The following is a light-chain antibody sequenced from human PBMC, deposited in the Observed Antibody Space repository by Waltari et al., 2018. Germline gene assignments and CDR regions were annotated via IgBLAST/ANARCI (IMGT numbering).Light chain of an antibody. CDR3: QQYDISPLT. V-gene: IGKV3-20*01. CDR2: GTF. J-gene: IGKJ4*01. CDR1: QTIRPTY. Sequence: EIVLTQSTGTLSLSPGEGATLSCRTSQTIRPTYLAWYHQKPGQAPTPLIHGTFSRATGIPDRLPGSVSGTDFSLTISSLEPEDFATYYCQQYDISPLTFGGGTNVEIK.